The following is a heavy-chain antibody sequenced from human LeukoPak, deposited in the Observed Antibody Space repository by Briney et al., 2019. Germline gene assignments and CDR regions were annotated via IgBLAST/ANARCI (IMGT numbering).Heavy chain of an antibody. V-gene: IGHV3-48*03. J-gene: IGHJ3*02. CDR2: ISSTGSTK. Sequence: GGSLRLSCAASGFTFSNFGLNWVRQAPGKGLQWVCFISSTGSTKYYADSVRGVFTISRDNTRNSLYLQMSSLRAEDTAVYYCARDLASGVYTFDTWGPGTVVTVSS. CDR3: ARDLASGVYTFDT. D-gene: IGHD2-2*02. CDR1: GFTFSNFG.